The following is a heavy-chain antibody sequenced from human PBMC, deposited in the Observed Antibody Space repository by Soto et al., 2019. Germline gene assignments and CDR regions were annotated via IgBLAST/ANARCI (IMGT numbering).Heavy chain of an antibody. V-gene: IGHV3-21*01. Sequence: EVQLVESGGGLVKPGGSLRLSCAASGFTFSSYSMNWVRQAPGKGLEWVSSISSRSSYIYYADSVKGRFTISRDNAKNPLYLQMNSLRAEDTAVYYCARGFGVVVPAAPPYYYYYGMDVWGQGTTVTVSS. J-gene: IGHJ6*02. D-gene: IGHD2-2*01. CDR3: ARGFGVVVPAAPPYYYYYGMDV. CDR1: GFTFSSYS. CDR2: ISSRSSYI.